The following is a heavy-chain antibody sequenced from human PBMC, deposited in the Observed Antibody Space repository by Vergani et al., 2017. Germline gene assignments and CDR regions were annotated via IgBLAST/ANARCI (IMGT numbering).Heavy chain of an antibody. D-gene: IGHD3-3*01. CDR1: GYTFTGYY. V-gene: IGHV1-2*02. Sequence: QVQLVQSGAEVKKPGASVKVSCKASGYTFTGYYMHWVRQAPGQGLEWMGWINPNSGGTNYAQKFQVGVTMTRDTSISTAYMELSRLRSDDTAVYYCASEIHRDFGVVNYYYGMDVWGQGTTVTVSS. CDR2: INPNSGGT. CDR3: ASEIHRDFGVVNYYYGMDV. J-gene: IGHJ6*02.